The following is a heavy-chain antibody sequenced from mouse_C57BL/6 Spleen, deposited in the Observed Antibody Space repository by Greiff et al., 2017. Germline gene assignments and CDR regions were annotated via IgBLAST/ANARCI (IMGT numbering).Heavy chain of an antibody. V-gene: IGHV1-42*01. Sequence: VQLKESGPELVKPGASVKISCKASGYSFTGYYMNWVKQSPEKSLEWIGEINPSTGGTTYNQKFKAKATLTVDKSSSTAYMQLKSLTSEDSAVYYCARGETGTDFFAYWGQGTLVTVSA. CDR3: ARGETGTDFFAY. CDR1: GYSFTGYY. D-gene: IGHD4-1*01. CDR2: INPSTGGT. J-gene: IGHJ3*01.